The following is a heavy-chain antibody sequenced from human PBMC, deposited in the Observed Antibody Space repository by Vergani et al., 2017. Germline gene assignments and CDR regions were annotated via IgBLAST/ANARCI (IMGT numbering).Heavy chain of an antibody. Sequence: QVQLQESGPGLVKPSETLSLTCAVSGFSIDNGYYWDWIRQPPGKGLEWIGSIYRTGRTHFNPSLKSRVTISVDTSKNQFSLRLNSVTAADTAVYYCARVGYLVAVTGEGPSLDLWGRGTLVTVSS. V-gene: IGHV4-38-2*01. J-gene: IGHJ2*01. CDR3: ARVGYLVAVTGEGPSLDL. CDR2: IYRTGRT. D-gene: IGHD2-21*02. CDR1: GFSIDNGYY.